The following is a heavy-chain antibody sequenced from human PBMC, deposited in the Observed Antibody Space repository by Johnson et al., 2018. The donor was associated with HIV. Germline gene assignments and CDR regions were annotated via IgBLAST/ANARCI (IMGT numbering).Heavy chain of an antibody. D-gene: IGHD3-22*01. Sequence: VQLVESGGGLVQPGGSLRLSCAASGFTFSSYAMHWVRQAPGKGLEYVSALSSNGGSTYYANSVKDRFIISRDNSKDTLYLQMGSLRGEDMAIYYCAIPYYYESGAYQWGQGTMVTVSS. CDR2: LSSNGGST. CDR1: GFTFSSYA. CDR3: AIPYYYESGAYQ. J-gene: IGHJ3*01. V-gene: IGHV3-64*01.